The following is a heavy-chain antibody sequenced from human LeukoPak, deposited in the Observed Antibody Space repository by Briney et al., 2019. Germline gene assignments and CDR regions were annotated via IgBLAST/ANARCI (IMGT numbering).Heavy chain of an antibody. J-gene: IGHJ6*03. CDR3: ARAPYYYGSGSYRIYYYYYMDV. CDR1: GDSISSSNCY. V-gene: IGHV4-39*07. CDR2: IYFSGGT. D-gene: IGHD3-10*01. Sequence: SETLSLTCTVSGDSISSSNCYWGWIRQPPGKGLEWIGSIYFSGGTYYNPSLKSRVTISVDTSKNQFSLKLSSVTAADTAVYYCARAPYYYGSGSYRIYYYYYMDVWGKGTTVTVSS.